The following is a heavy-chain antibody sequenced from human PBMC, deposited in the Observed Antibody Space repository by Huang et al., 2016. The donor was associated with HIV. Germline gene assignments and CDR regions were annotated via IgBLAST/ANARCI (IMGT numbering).Heavy chain of an antibody. CDR2: IAYDGSSK. CDR3: AKDGRGSGTYYDYFEY. CDR1: GFTFNKFD. V-gene: IGHV3-30*18. D-gene: IGHD1-26*01. Sequence: QVQLVESGGGGVQPGRSLRLSCAAFGFTFNKFDMHWVRQAPGEGREWDAIIAYDGSSKYHADSVKGRFTISRDNSKNTVYLQMNSLRVEDTAVYYCAKDGRGSGTYYDYFEYWGQGTLVTVSS. J-gene: IGHJ4*02.